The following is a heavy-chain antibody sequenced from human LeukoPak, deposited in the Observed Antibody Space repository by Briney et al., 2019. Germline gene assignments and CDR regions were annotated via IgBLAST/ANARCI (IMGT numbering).Heavy chain of an antibody. D-gene: IGHD6-13*01. CDR2: MNPNSGNT. J-gene: IGHJ4*02. CDR1: GYTFTSED. CDR3: ARGRNSWYHY. V-gene: IGHV1-8*01. Sequence: GASVKVSCKASGYTFTSEDINWVRQAPGQGPEWMGWMNPNSGNTGLTQKFQGRVTMTRDTSISTAYMELNSLKSEDTAVYFCARGRNSWYHYWGQGTLVTVSS.